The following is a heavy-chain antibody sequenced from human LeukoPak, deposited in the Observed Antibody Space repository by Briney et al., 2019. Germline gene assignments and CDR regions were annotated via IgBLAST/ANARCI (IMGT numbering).Heavy chain of an antibody. Sequence: ASVKVSCKASGYTFTSYDINWVRQATGQGLEWMGWMNPNSGNTGYAQKFQGRVTMTRDTSISTAYMELSRLRSDDTAVYYCAADNPQFRFDIWGQGTMVTVSS. CDR3: AADNPQFRFDI. CDR2: MNPNSGNT. J-gene: IGHJ3*02. CDR1: GYTFTSYD. V-gene: IGHV1-8*01.